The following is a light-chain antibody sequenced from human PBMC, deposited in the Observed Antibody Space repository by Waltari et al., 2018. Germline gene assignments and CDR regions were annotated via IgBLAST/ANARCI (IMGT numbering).Light chain of an antibody. V-gene: IGKV3-20*01. CDR2: GVS. Sequence: EIVLTQSPGTLSLSPGERATLSCRASHSVSSSYLAWYQQKPGQAPRLLIYGVSSRAVGIPDRFRGSGSGTDFTLTISRLEPEDFAVYYCQQYGGSPPFTFGPGTQVDMK. CDR1: HSVSSSY. CDR3: QQYGGSPPFT. J-gene: IGKJ3*01.